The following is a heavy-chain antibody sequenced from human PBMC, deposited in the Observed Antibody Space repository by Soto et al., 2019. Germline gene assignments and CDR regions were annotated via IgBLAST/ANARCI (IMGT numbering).Heavy chain of an antibody. CDR1: GYTFTSYG. V-gene: IGHV1-18*01. CDR2: ISAYNGNT. J-gene: IGHJ6*03. CDR3: ARVITIFGVVRDLDYYYYMDV. D-gene: IGHD3-3*01. Sequence: ASVKVSCKASGYTFTSYGISWVRQAPGQGLEWMGWISAYNGNTNYAQKLQGRVTITTDTSTSTANMELRSLRSDDTAVYYCARVITIFGVVRDLDYYYYMDVWG.